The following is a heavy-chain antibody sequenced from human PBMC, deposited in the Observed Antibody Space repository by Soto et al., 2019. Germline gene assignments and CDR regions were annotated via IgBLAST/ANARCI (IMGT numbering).Heavy chain of an antibody. CDR3: ARQGLRAVYYGMDV. J-gene: IGHJ6*02. Sequence: SETLSLTCTVSGGSISSSSYYWGWIRQPPGKGLEWIGSIYYSGSTYYNPAHKSRVTISVDTSKNQFSLKLSFVTAADTAVYYCARQGLRAVYYGMDVWGQGTTVTVSS. V-gene: IGHV4-39*01. CDR2: IYYSGST. D-gene: IGHD2-21*01. CDR1: GGSISSSSYY.